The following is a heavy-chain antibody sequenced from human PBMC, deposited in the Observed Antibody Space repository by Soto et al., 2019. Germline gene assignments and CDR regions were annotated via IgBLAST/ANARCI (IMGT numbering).Heavy chain of an antibody. CDR3: ARHAFAMPPGHFDY. CDR1: GGSISSSSYY. CDR2: IYYSGST. Sequence: LQLQESGPGLVKPSETLSLTCTVSGGSISSSSYYWGWIRQPPGKGLEWIGSIYYSGSTYYNPSLKSRVTISVDTSKNQFSLKLSSVTAADTAVYYCARHAFAMPPGHFDYWGQGTLVTVSS. D-gene: IGHD2-2*01. J-gene: IGHJ4*02. V-gene: IGHV4-39*01.